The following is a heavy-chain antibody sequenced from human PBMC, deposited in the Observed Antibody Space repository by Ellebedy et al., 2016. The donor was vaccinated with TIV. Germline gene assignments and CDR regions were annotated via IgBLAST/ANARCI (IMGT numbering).Heavy chain of an antibody. Sequence: SETLSLXXSVSGGSINRGSFYWGWIRQPPGKGLEWIGSMYHSGSTYHNPSLKSRVTISVDTSKNQLSLRLSSVAAADTAVYYCARQEVATSGIHVWYFDLWGRGTLVTVSS. D-gene: IGHD1-26*01. V-gene: IGHV4-39*01. CDR2: MYHSGST. J-gene: IGHJ2*01. CDR3: ARQEVATSGIHVWYFDL. CDR1: GGSINRGSFY.